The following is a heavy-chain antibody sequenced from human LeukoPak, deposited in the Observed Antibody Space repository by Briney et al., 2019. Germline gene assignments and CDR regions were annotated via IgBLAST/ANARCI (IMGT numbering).Heavy chain of an antibody. V-gene: IGHV4-59*08. CDR2: IYYSGST. D-gene: IGHD2-21*02. J-gene: IGHJ6*02. Sequence: SETLSLTCTVSGGSISSYYWSWIRQPPGKGLEWIGYIYYSGSTNYNPSLKSRVTISVDTSKNQLSLKLSSVTAADTAVYYCARLAVVTPYYYYGMDVWGQGTTVTVSS. CDR3: ARLAVVTPYYYYGMDV. CDR1: GGSISSYY.